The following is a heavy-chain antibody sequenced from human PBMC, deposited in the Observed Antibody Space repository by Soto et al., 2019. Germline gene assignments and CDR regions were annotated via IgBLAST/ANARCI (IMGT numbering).Heavy chain of an antibody. V-gene: IGHV3-23*01. D-gene: IGHD3-16*01. Sequence: VQLLETGGGLVQPGASLRRSCAASGFTFSSYGMSWVRQAPGKGLEWVSAISGSGGSTYYADSVKGRFTISRDNSKNTLYLQMNSLRAEDTAVYYCAKEGGRGGGCFDYWGQGTLVTVSS. J-gene: IGHJ4*02. CDR1: GFTFSSYG. CDR2: ISGSGGST. CDR3: AKEGGRGGGCFDY.